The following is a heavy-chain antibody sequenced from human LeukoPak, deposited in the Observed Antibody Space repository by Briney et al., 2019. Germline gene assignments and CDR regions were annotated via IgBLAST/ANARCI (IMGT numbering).Heavy chain of an antibody. J-gene: IGHJ6*03. CDR3: ARCSPKMIGDFWSGYNYYYYMDV. CDR2: INHSGST. CDR1: GGSFSGYY. V-gene: IGHV4-34*01. D-gene: IGHD3-3*01. Sequence: SETLSLTCAVYGGSFSGYYWSWIRQPPGKGLEWIGEINHSGSTNYNPSLKSRVTISVDTSKNQFSLKLSSVTAADTAVYYCARCSPKMIGDFWSGYNYYYYMDVWGKGTTVTVSS.